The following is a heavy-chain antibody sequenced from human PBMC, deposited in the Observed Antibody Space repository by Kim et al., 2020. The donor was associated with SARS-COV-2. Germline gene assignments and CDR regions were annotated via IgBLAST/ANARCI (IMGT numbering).Heavy chain of an antibody. CDR2: MNPNSGNT. D-gene: IGHD5-12*01. CDR3: ARAPADSGFEPPYYYYGMDV. V-gene: IGHV1-8*01. Sequence: ASVKVSCKASGYTFTSYDINWVRQATGQGLEWMGWMNPNSGNTGYAQKFQGRVTMTRNTSISTAYMELSSLRSEDTAVYYCARAPADSGFEPPYYYYGMDVWGQGTTVTVSS. J-gene: IGHJ6*02. CDR1: GYTFTSYD.